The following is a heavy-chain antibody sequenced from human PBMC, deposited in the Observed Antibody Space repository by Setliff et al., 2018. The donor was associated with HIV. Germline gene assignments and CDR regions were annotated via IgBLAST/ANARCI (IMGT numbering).Heavy chain of an antibody. CDR2: IRYDGSDK. Sequence: PGGSLRLSCAASGFTFSNYGMHWVRQAPGKGLEWVAFIRYDGSDKYYVDSVKGRFTVSRDNSKNTLYLQMNSLRPEDTALYYCAKDSEAVAVKYYYMDVWGRGTTVTVSS. CDR3: AKDSEAVAVKYYYMDV. CDR1: GFTFSNYG. J-gene: IGHJ6*03. D-gene: IGHD6-19*01. V-gene: IGHV3-30*02.